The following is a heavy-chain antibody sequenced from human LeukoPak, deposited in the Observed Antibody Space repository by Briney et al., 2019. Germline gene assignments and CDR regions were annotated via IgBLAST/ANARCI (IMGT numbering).Heavy chain of an antibody. CDR2: IWYDGSNK. CDR1: GFTFSSYG. D-gene: IGHD2-2*01. J-gene: IGHJ4*02. CDR3: ARGADCSSTSCYPFDY. V-gene: IGHV3-33*01. Sequence: GGSLGLSCAASGFTFSSYGMHWVRQAPGKGLEWVAVIWYDGSNKYYADSVKGRFTISRDNSKNTLYLQMNSLRAEDTAVYYCARGADCSSTSCYPFDYWGQGTLVTVSS.